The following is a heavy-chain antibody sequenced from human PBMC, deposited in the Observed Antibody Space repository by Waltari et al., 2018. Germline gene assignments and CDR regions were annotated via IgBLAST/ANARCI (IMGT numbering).Heavy chain of an antibody. Sequence: QVQLVPSGAEVMKPGASVKVSCNVSGPSLSESSIHWVRQAPGKGPEWMGGYDPEDGETTYAQKFKGRLSMTEDTDTAYMELTSLQSDDTAVYYCALDREYEGWFDPWGQGTLVTVSS. J-gene: IGHJ5*02. CDR3: ALDREYEGWFDP. CDR1: GPSLSESS. D-gene: IGHD6-6*01. V-gene: IGHV1-24*01. CDR2: YDPEDGET.